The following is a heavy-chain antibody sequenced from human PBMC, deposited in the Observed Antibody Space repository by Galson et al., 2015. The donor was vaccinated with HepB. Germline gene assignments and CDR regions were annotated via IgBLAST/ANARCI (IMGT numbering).Heavy chain of an antibody. V-gene: IGHV3-48*02. CDR1: GFTFSSYT. CDR3: ARVYFGSGSSSAYWYFDL. Sequence: SLRLSCAASGFTFSSYTMNWVRQAPGKGLGSVSYISSTGTTMYYADSAKGRFTISRDNAQNSLYLQMNSLRDEDTAVYYCARVYFGSGSSSAYWYFDLWGRGALVTVSS. J-gene: IGHJ2*01. CDR2: ISSTGTTM. D-gene: IGHD3-10*01.